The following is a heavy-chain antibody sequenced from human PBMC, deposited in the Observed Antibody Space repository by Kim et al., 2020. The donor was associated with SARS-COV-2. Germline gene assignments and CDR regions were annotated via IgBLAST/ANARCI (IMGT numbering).Heavy chain of an antibody. Sequence: ASVKVSCKASGYTFTSYDINWVRQATGQGLEWMGWMNPNSGNTGYAQKFQGRVTMTRNTSISTAYMEVSSLRSEDTAVYYCARGLLVRGVFYYYYYMDVWGKGTTVTVSS. D-gene: IGHD3-10*01. V-gene: IGHV1-8*01. CDR3: ARGLLVRGVFYYYYYMDV. CDR1: GYTFTSYD. J-gene: IGHJ6*03. CDR2: MNPNSGNT.